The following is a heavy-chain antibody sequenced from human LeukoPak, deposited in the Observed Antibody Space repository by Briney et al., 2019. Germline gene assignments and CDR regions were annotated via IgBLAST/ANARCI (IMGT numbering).Heavy chain of an antibody. V-gene: IGHV3-23*01. J-gene: IGHJ4*02. CDR3: AKFLGQWLGFDY. CDR2: ISGSGGST. Sequence: GGSLRLSCAASGFTFSSYAMSWVRQAPGKGLEWVSAISGSGGSTYYADSVKGRFTISRDNSKNTLYLQMNSLRAEDTAVYHCAKFLGQWLGFDYWGQGTLVTVSS. D-gene: IGHD6-19*01. CDR1: GFTFSSYA.